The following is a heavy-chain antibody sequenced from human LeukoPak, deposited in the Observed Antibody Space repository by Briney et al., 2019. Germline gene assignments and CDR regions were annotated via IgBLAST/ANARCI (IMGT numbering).Heavy chain of an antibody. V-gene: IGHV3-20*04. CDR3: ARAPITSPFYFDC. CDR2: INWSGGST. J-gene: IGHJ4*02. Sequence: GGSLRLSCTASGFAFDEHGMSWVRQVPGKGLEWVSGINWSGGSTGYSDPVRGRFTISRDNAKNSQYLQMDSLRAEDTALYYCARAPITSPFYFDCWGQGTLVTVSS. D-gene: IGHD3-10*01. CDR1: GFAFDEHG.